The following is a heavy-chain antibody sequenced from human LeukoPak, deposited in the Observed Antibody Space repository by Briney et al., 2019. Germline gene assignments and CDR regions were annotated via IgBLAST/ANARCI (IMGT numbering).Heavy chain of an antibody. Sequence: SETLSLTCTVSGGSISSYYWSWIRQPAGKGLEWIGRIYTSGSTNYNPSLKSRVTMSVDTSKNQFSLKLSSVTAADTAVYYCARGALTIFDADYGMDVWGQGTTVTV. CDR3: ARGALTIFDADYGMDV. CDR1: GGSISSYY. CDR2: IYTSGST. J-gene: IGHJ6*02. D-gene: IGHD3-3*01. V-gene: IGHV4-4*07.